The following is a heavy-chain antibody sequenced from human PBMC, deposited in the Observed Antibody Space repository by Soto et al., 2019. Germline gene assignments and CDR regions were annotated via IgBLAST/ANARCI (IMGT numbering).Heavy chain of an antibody. J-gene: IGHJ4*02. CDR3: VKSRGGNNFDFFD. CDR2: VRGNGDPP. Sequence: GGSLRLSCSASGFTFSSYAMHWVRQAPGKRLEYVSGVRGNGDPPFYADSVKGRFTISRDNSKNTLYLQMSSLSADDTAVYYCVKSRGGNNFDFFDWGQGAPVTVSS. CDR1: GFTFSSYA. D-gene: IGHD5-12*01. V-gene: IGHV3-64D*06.